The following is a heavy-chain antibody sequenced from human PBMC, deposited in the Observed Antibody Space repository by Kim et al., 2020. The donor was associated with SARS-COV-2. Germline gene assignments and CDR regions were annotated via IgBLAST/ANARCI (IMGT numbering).Heavy chain of an antibody. V-gene: IGHV4-34*01. CDR3: ARGQVGSRPTVTTGKKFDY. J-gene: IGHJ4*02. CDR1: GGSFSGYY. Sequence: SETLSLTCAVYGGSFSGYYWSWIRQPPGKGLEWIGEINHSGSTNYNPSLKSRVTISVDTSKNQFSLKLSSVTAADTAVYYCARGQVGSRPTVTTGKKFDYWGQGTLVTVSS. D-gene: IGHD4-17*01. CDR2: INHSGST.